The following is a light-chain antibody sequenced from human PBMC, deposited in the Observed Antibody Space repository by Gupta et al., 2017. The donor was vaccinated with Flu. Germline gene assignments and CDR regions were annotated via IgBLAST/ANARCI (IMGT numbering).Light chain of an antibody. CDR1: RDIRND. Sequence: AVQMTQSPSSLSASVRDRATIPCRASRDIRNDVGWYQQKPGKTPQLLIFAASRLQSGVPSRFSGSGVGSDFTLTINSLQPEDFATYYCLQNSFSPQTFGQGTTVEVK. V-gene: IGKV1-6*02. CDR3: LQNSFSPQT. CDR2: AAS. J-gene: IGKJ1*01.